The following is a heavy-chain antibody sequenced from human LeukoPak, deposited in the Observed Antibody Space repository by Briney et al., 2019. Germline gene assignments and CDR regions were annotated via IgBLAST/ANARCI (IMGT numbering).Heavy chain of an antibody. D-gene: IGHD2-15*01. CDR3: ASMGGRIYGMDV. CDR2: IYYSGST. J-gene: IGHJ6*02. Sequence: TSETLSLTCTVSGGSISSSSYYWGWIRQPPGEGLEWIGRIYYSGSTYYNPSLKSRVTISVDTSKNQFSLKLSSVTAADTAVYYCASMGGRIYGMDVWGQGTTVTVSS. CDR1: GGSISSSSYY. V-gene: IGHV4-39*01.